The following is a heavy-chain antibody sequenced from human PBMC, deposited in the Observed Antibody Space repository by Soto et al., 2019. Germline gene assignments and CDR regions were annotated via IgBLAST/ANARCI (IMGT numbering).Heavy chain of an antibody. V-gene: IGHV3-23*01. CDR3: AKENGFQFVNFGASGFDY. CDR1: GFRFSSKA. J-gene: IGHJ4*02. CDR2: ISGSGSST. D-gene: IGHD6-6*01. Sequence: EVQLLESGGGLVQPGGSLRLSCAASGFRFSSKAMSWVRQAPGKGLEWVSIISGSGSSTYYTDSLKGRFTISRDNSKNIVYLEMNYLRAEDTAVYYCAKENGFQFVNFGASGFDYWCQGSLVSVSS.